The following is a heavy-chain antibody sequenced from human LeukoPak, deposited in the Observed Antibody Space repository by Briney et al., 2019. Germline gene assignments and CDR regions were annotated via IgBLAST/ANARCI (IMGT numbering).Heavy chain of an antibody. CDR3: ARGGSGSRGDWVDP. V-gene: IGHV4-39*01. CDR2: IYSTGWT. J-gene: IGHJ5*02. CDR1: GGSITSSTYY. Sequence: SETLSLTCTVSGGSITSSTYYWGWIRQPPGKGLEWIGSIYSTGWTYYNPSLKSRVTISVDTSKNQFSLKLSSVTAADTAVYYCARGGSGSRGDWVDPWGQGTLVTVSS. D-gene: IGHD3-10*01.